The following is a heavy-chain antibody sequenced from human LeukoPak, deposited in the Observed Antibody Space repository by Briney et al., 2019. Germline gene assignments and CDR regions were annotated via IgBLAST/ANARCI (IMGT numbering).Heavy chain of an antibody. Sequence: SEALSLTCTGSGGSISSGSYLWSWIRQPAGKGLEWIGRIYSSGSPHYNPSLKTRVTIPVDTSKTQSSLTLSCVPAAAPAVYYCVRYDDQNSYYGMDVWGQGTTVTASS. CDR3: VRYDDQNSYYGMDV. D-gene: IGHD3-3*01. J-gene: IGHJ6*02. CDR1: GGSISSGSYL. V-gene: IGHV4-61*02. CDR2: IYSSGSP.